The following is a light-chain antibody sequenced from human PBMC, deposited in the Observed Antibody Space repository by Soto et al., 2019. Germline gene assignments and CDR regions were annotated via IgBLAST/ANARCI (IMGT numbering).Light chain of an antibody. V-gene: IGLV2-14*01. CDR1: GSDIGAYNY. CDR3: SSYTSSSTLDV. CDR2: EVS. Sequence: QSALAQPPSASGSPGQSVTISCTGSGSDIGAYNYVSWYQQHPGKAPKLMIYEVSNRPSGVSNRFSGSKSGNTASLTISGLQAEDEADYYCSSYTSSSTLDVFGTGTKLTVL. J-gene: IGLJ1*01.